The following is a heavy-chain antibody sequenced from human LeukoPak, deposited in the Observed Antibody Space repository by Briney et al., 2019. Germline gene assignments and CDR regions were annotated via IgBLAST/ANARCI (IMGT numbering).Heavy chain of an antibody. Sequence: GAPVKVSCKASGYTFTSYGISWVRQAPGQGLEWMGWISAYNGNTNYAQKLQGRVTMTTDTSTSTAYMELRSLRSDDTAVYSCARVLDYYDSSDTWGQGTLVTVSS. V-gene: IGHV1-18*01. CDR3: ARVLDYYDSSDT. D-gene: IGHD3-22*01. CDR1: GYTFTSYG. CDR2: ISAYNGNT. J-gene: IGHJ4*02.